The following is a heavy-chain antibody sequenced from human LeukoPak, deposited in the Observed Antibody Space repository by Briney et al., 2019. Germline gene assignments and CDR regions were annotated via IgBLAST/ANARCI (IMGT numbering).Heavy chain of an antibody. CDR1: GYTFTSYY. Sequence: APVKVSCTASGYTFTSYYMHWVRQAPGQGLEWMGIINPSGGSTSYAQKFQGRVTMTREASTSTVYMELRSLGSEDNAVYYCGRDIRSGSYPALPDYWGQGTLVTVSS. D-gene: IGHD1-26*01. CDR2: INPSGGST. CDR3: GRDIRSGSYPALPDY. J-gene: IGHJ4*02. V-gene: IGHV1-46*01.